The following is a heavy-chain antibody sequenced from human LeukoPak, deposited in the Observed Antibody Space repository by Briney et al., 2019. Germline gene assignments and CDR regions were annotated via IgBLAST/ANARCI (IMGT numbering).Heavy chain of an antibody. CDR3: ARERRSCSGGSCYGSGDFDN. CDR2: ISAGSDII. D-gene: IGHD2-15*01. J-gene: IGHJ4*02. V-gene: IGHV3-48*04. CDR1: RFTFHTYS. Sequence: GGSLRLSCAASRFTFHTYSMNWVRQAPGKGPEWISYISAGSDIIYYADSVKGRFTISRDNGKSSLYLQLSSLRVEDTAIYYCARERRSCSGGSCYGSGDFDNWGQGTLVTVSS.